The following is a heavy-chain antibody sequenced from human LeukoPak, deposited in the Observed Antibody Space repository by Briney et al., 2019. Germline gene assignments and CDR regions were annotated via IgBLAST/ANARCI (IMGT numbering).Heavy chain of an antibody. CDR1: GFTFDDYA. CDR3: AKDAYGGATFFYYMDV. J-gene: IGHJ6*03. V-gene: IGHV3-9*01. Sequence: TGGSLRLSCAGSGFTFDDYAMHWVRQTPGKGLEWVSGISWNSGNIAYADFVGGRFTISRDNAKNSLSLQMSSLSDEDTAVYYCAKDAYGGATFFYYMDVWGKGTTVTVSS. D-gene: IGHD2/OR15-2a*01. CDR2: ISWNSGNI.